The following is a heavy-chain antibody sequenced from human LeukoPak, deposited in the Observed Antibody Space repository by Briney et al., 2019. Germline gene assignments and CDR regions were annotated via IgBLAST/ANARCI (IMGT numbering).Heavy chain of an antibody. CDR2: ITGGGVTT. Sequence: GSLRLSCAASGFTFSTYAMTWVRQAPGKGLEWVSAITGGGVTTYYADSVNGRFTISRDNSKNTLYLQMNSLRAEDTAVYYCARGQWLVSHWYFDLWGRGTLVTVSS. CDR1: GFTFSTYA. J-gene: IGHJ2*01. CDR3: ARGQWLVSHWYFDL. D-gene: IGHD6-19*01. V-gene: IGHV3-23*01.